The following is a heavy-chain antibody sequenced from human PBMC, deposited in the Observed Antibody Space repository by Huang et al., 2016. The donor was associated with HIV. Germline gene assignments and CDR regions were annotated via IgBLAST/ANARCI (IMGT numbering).Heavy chain of an antibody. CDR2: INTKRGGT. V-gene: IGHV1-2*02. CDR1: GYTFTDSN. Sequence: QVQLVQSGAAVKNPGASVRVSCKASGYTFTDSNIHWVRQAPGQGLGWMGWINTKRGGTSYEQRVQGRVTMTRDTTISTVHMDRRRIQSDDTAVYFCARDWSFGSSTSPADWGQGTLVTVSS. J-gene: IGHJ4*02. D-gene: IGHD6-6*01. CDR3: ARDWSFGSSTSPAD.